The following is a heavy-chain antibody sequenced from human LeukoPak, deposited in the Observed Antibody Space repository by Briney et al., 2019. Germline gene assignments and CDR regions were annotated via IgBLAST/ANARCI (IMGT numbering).Heavy chain of an antibody. V-gene: IGHV3-23*01. Sequence: GGSLRLSCAASGFTFSKYAMSWVRQAPGKGLEWVSGIGGTGGPTYYANSVRGRSTISRDNSKNTLYLQMNSLRAEDAAVYYCAKSGYNRFDYWGQGTLVTVSS. CDR1: GFTFSKYA. D-gene: IGHD5-24*01. CDR2: IGGTGGPT. CDR3: AKSGYNRFDY. J-gene: IGHJ4*02.